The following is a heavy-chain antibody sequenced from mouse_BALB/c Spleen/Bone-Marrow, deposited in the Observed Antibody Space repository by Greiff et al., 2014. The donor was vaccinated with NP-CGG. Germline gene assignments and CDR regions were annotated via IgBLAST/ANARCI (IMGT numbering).Heavy chain of an antibody. V-gene: IGHV14-3*02. CDR2: IDPAYGST. D-gene: IGHD2-2*01. Sequence: VQLQQSGAELVKPGASVKLSCTASGFNFNDYYMHWVKQRPEQSLEWIGRIDPAYGSTKYDQKFKGKATITADTSSSTAYMQPSCLTSEDIAVYYCAGLGNDGRSYAMDYWGQGTSVTVSS. J-gene: IGHJ4*01. CDR3: AGLGNDGRSYAMDY. CDR1: GFNFNDYY.